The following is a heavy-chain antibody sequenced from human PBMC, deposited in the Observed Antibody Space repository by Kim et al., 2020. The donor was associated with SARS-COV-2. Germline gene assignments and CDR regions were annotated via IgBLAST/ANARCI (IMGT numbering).Heavy chain of an antibody. D-gene: IGHD3-16*02. J-gene: IGHJ4*02. CDR3: TTTAELLGSNLRLAATNPREYTEYYDYVWGSYRYTGKKGLRFDY. Sequence: GGSLRLSCAASGFTFSNAWMSWVRQAPGKGLEWVGRIKSKTDGGTTDYAAPVKGRFTISRDDSKNTLYLQMNSLKTEDTAVYYCTTTAELLGSNLRLAATNPREYTEYYDYVWGSYRYTGKKGLRFDYWGQGTLVTVSS. CDR1: GFTFSNAW. CDR2: IKSKTDGGTT. V-gene: IGHV3-15*01.